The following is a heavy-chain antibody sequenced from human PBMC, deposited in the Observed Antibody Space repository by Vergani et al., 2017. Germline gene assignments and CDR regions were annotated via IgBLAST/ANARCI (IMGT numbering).Heavy chain of an antibody. Sequence: QVQLQESGPGLVKPSQTLSLTCTVSGGSISSGSYYWSWIRQPAGKGLEWIGRIYTSGSTTYNPSLKSRVTMSVDTSKNQFPLKLSSVTAADTAVYYCAXDSTGYCSSTSCYSYYYYYMDVWGKGTTVTVSS. CDR3: AXDSTGYCSSTSCYSYYYYYMDV. CDR1: GGSISSGSYY. V-gene: IGHV4-61*02. CDR2: IYTSGST. J-gene: IGHJ6*03. D-gene: IGHD2-2*02.